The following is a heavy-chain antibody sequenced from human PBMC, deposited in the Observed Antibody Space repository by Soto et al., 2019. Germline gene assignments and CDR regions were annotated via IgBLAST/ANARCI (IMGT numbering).Heavy chain of an antibody. J-gene: IGHJ4*02. V-gene: IGHV4-30-2*01. D-gene: IGHD6-19*01. CDR2: VTHSGTA. CDR3: ARIHWAQSSLDY. CDR1: GGSIDSCAFS. Sequence: TLSLTCAVSGGSIDSCAFSLSWIRQPPVKGLEWIGYVTHSGTAYSIPSLNGRLTLSVDSSQTQFSLKLTSVTAADSAFYYCARIHWAQSSLDYWGRGILVNVSS.